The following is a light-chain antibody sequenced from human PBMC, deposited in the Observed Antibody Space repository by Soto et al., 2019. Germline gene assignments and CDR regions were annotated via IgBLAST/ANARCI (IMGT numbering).Light chain of an antibody. V-gene: IGLV1-44*01. CDR3: AAWDDSLNGVV. CDR2: TTN. J-gene: IGLJ3*02. CDR1: NSNIGTNT. Sequence: QAVVTQPPAVSGTPGQRVTISCSGDNSNIGTNTINWYQQLPGTAPKLLIYTTNQRPSGVPDRFSASKSGTSASLAIGGLQSDDEAEYYCAAWDDSLNGVVFGGGTKLTVL.